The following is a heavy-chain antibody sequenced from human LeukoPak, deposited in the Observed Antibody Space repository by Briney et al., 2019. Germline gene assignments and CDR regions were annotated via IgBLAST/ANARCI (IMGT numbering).Heavy chain of an antibody. J-gene: IGHJ5*02. CDR2: ISYDGSSI. CDR3: ARDQPGTYTLSGA. D-gene: IGHD1-14*01. CDR1: GFAFSSHA. V-gene: IGHV3-30-3*01. Sequence: PGGSLRLSCAASGFAFSSHAMHWVRQAPGKGLEWVAFISYDGSSIYYADSVKGRFTISRDNSKNTLYLQMNSLRAEDTAVYFCARDQPGTYTLSGAWGQGTLVTVSS.